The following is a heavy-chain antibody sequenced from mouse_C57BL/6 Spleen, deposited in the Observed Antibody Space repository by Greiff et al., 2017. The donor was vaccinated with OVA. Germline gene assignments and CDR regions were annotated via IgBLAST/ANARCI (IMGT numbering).Heavy chain of an antibody. Sequence: VQLQQPGAELVRPGTSVKLSCKASGYTFTSYWMHWVKQRPGQGLEWIGVIDPSDSYTNYNQKFKGKATLTVDTSSSTAYMQLSSLTSEDSAVYYSARQYYGSSYAMDYWGQGTSVTVSS. CDR3: ARQYYGSSYAMDY. D-gene: IGHD1-1*01. J-gene: IGHJ4*01. V-gene: IGHV1-59*01. CDR1: GYTFTSYW. CDR2: IDPSDSYT.